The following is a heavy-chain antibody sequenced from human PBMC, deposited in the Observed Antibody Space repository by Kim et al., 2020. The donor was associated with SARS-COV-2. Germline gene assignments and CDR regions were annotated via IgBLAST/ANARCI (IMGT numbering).Heavy chain of an antibody. V-gene: IGHV4-34*01. D-gene: IGHD6-13*01. J-gene: IGHJ5*02. CDR3: ARSRYSSSWYGLHNWFDP. Sequence: KSRVTISVATSKNQFSLKLSSVTAADTAVYYCARSRYSSSWYGLHNWFDPWGQGTLVTVSS.